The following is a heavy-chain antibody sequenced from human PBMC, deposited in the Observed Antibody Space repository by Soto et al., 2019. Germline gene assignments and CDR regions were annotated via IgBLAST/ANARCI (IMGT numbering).Heavy chain of an antibody. CDR1: GFTFGDYA. CDR3: TRGGDTDMVTCSDY. D-gene: IGHD5-18*01. V-gene: IGHV3-49*03. Sequence: PGGSLRLSCTASGFTFGDYAMSWFRQAPGKGLEWVGFIRSKAYGGTTEYAASVKGRFTISRDDSKSIAYLQMNSLKTEDTAVYFCTRGGDTDMVTCSDYWGQGTLVTVSS. CDR2: IRSKAYGGTT. J-gene: IGHJ4*02.